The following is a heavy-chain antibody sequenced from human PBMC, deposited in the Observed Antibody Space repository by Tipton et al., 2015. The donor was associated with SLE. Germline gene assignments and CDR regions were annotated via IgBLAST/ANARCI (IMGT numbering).Heavy chain of an antibody. J-gene: IGHJ3*02. CDR3: ARQPGHGSWSFDI. D-gene: IGHD5-24*01. CDR1: GVSIRINDFF. Sequence: LRLSCTVSGVSIRINDFFWGWIRQPPGEGLEWIGSIDYTGTTYYNPSLRSRVSTSIDTSKNQFSLVVTSVTAADTALYYCARQPGHGSWSFDIWGQGTMVTVSS. V-gene: IGHV4-39*07. CDR2: IDYTGTT.